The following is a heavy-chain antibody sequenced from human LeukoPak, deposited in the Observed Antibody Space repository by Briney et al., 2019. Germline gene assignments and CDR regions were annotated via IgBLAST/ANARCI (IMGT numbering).Heavy chain of an antibody. J-gene: IGHJ5*02. CDR3: ARVVFGYCSSTSCYTKSGWFDP. CDR1: GGTFSSYA. Sequence: ASVKVSCKASGGTFSSYAISWVRQAPGQGLEWMGGIIPIFGTANYAQKFQGRVTITTDESTSTAYMELSSLRSEDTAVYYCARVVFGYCSSTSCYTKSGWFDPWGQGTLVTVSS. V-gene: IGHV1-69*05. CDR2: IIPIFGTA. D-gene: IGHD2-2*02.